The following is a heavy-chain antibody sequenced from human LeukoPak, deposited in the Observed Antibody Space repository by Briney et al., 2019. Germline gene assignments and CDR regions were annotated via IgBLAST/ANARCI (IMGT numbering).Heavy chain of an antibody. J-gene: IGHJ4*02. Sequence: GESLKISCKGSGYSFTSYWIGWVRQMPGKGLEWMGIIYPGDFDTRYSPPFQGQVTISADKSINTAYLQWNSLKASDTATYYCARGGTATRIFDYWGQGTLVTVSS. V-gene: IGHV5-51*01. CDR3: ARGGTATRIFDY. CDR2: IYPGDFDT. D-gene: IGHD1-1*01. CDR1: GYSFTSYW.